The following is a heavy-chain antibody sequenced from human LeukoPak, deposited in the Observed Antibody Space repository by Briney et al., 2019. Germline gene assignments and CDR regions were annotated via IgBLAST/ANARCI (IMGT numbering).Heavy chain of an antibody. V-gene: IGHV3-23*01. D-gene: IGHD3-9*01. CDR3: AKWRGYDVLTGYYDPDY. Sequence: GASLRLSCAASGFTFSNYAMSWVRQAPGKGLGWVSAITGSGGSTYYADSVKGRFTISRDNSKNTLYLQMNSLRAEDTAVYYCAKWRGYDVLTGYYDPDYWGQGTLVTVSS. CDR1: GFTFSNYA. J-gene: IGHJ4*02. CDR2: ITGSGGST.